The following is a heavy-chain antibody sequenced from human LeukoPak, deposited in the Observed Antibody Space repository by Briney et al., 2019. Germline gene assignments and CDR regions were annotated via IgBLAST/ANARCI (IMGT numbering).Heavy chain of an antibody. CDR3: ARVLLWFGELGAFDY. J-gene: IGHJ4*02. Sequence: GGSLRLSCAASGFTFTIYSMNWVRQAPGKGLEWVSSISSSSSYIYYADSLKGRFTISRDNAKNSLYLQMNSLRAEDTAVYYCARVLLWFGELGAFDYWGRGTLVTVSS. CDR1: GFTFTIYS. CDR2: ISSSSSYI. V-gene: IGHV3-21*01. D-gene: IGHD3-10*01.